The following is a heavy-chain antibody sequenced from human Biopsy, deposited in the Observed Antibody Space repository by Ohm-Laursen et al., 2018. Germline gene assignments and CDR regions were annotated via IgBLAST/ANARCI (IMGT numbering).Heavy chain of an antibody. D-gene: IGHD6-19*01. CDR3: ARNTGWYGDLYYFDD. V-gene: IGHV1-46*01. Sequence: ASVKVSCKASGYSFTSYYMHWVRQAPGQGLEWMGMINPSGSTTSYPQIFQGRVTMTRDTSKSTVYKELSSLRSADTAVYFCARNTGWYGDLYYFDDWGQGTLVTVSS. CDR1: GYSFTSYY. J-gene: IGHJ4*02. CDR2: INPSGSTT.